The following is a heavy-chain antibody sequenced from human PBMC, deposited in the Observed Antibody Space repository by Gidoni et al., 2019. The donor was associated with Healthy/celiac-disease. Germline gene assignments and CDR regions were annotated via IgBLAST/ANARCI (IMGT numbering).Heavy chain of an antibody. CDR2: ISAYNGNT. Sequence: QVQLVQSGAEVKKPAASVKVSCKAAGYTFTSYGISWLRQAPGQGLAWMGWISAYNGNTNYAQKLQGRVTMTTDTSTSTAYMELRSLRSDDTAVYYCARDRTITIFGVVTQDYYYGMDVWGQGTTVTVSS. D-gene: IGHD3-3*01. CDR3: ARDRTITIFGVVTQDYYYGMDV. V-gene: IGHV1-18*01. J-gene: IGHJ6*02. CDR1: GYTFTSYG.